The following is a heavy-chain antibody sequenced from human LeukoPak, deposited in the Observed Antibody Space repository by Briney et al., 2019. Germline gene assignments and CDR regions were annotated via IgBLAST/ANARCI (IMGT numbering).Heavy chain of an antibody. CDR2: IYYSGST. D-gene: IGHD3-10*01. CDR3: ARVSGPLDMVRGVIIVTEDY. Sequence: PSETLSLTCTVSGGSISSSSYYWGWIRQPPGKGLEWIGSIYYSGSTYHNPSLRSRVTISVDTSKNQFSLKLSSVTAADTAVYYCARVSGPLDMVRGVIIVTEDYWGQGTLVTVSS. J-gene: IGHJ4*02. CDR1: GGSISSSSYY. V-gene: IGHV4-39*07.